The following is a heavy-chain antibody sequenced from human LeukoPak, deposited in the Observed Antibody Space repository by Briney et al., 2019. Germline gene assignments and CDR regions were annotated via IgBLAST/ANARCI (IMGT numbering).Heavy chain of an antibody. D-gene: IGHD3-22*01. V-gene: IGHV3-53*01. CDR1: GFTVSSNY. CDR2: IYSGGST. CDR3: ARVKGYYDSSGYYSDWFDP. Sequence: PGGSLRLSCAASGFTVSSNYMSWVRQAPGKGLEWVSVIYSGGSTYYADSVKGRFTISRGNSKNTLYLQMNSLRAEDTAVYYCARVKGYYDSSGYYSDWFDPWGQGTLVTVSS. J-gene: IGHJ5*02.